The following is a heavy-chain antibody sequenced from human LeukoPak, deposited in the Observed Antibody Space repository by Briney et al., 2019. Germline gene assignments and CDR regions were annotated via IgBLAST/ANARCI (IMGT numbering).Heavy chain of an antibody. J-gene: IGHJ4*02. D-gene: IGHD3-22*01. Sequence: ASETLSLTCSVSGYSISNGYYWVWIRQTPGKGLEWIASVSHRGSTYYNPSLKSRVSISIDTSKNQFSLKVDSVTAADTAVYFCARGGSSTVIAGTDWGQGTLLTVSS. CDR1: GYSISNGYY. CDR3: ARGGSSTVIAGTD. V-gene: IGHV4-38-2*02. CDR2: VSHRGST.